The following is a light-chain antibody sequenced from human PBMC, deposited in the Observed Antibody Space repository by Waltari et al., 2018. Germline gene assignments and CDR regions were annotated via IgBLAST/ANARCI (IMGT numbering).Light chain of an antibody. J-gene: IGKJ2*01. V-gene: IGKV4-1*01. CDR2: WAS. CDR3: HQYSSSSRT. Sequence: DVVMTQSPDSLAVSLGESVTINCKSPQNVLYSPHNQNYFAWYQQKPGQPPTPLIYWASTRVSGVADRFSGSGSGTDFTLTISSLQAEDVAIYYCHQYSSSSRTFGQGTKLEIK. CDR1: QNVLYSPHNQNY.